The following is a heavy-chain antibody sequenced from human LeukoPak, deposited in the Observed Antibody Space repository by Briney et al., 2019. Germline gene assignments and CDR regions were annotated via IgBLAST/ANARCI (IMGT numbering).Heavy chain of an antibody. CDR2: IRYDGSNK. V-gene: IGHV3-30*02. CDR1: GFTFSSYG. CDR3: AKDQAYDFWSGYPYYFDY. J-gene: IGHJ4*02. Sequence: GGSLRLSCAASGFTFSSYGMHWVRQAPGKGLEWVASIRYDGSNKYYADSVKGRFTISRDNSKNTLYLQMNSLRAEDTAVYYCAKDQAYDFWSGYPYYFDYWGQGTLVTVSS. D-gene: IGHD3-3*01.